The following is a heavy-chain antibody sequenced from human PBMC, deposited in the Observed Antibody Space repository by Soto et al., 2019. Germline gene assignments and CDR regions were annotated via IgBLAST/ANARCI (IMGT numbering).Heavy chain of an antibody. CDR3: ARDWATTVRGAMLATDYFGMDV. D-gene: IGHD3-10*01. CDR2: ISYDGSHK. CDR1: EFSFMTYA. Sequence: QVQLVESGGGVVQPGRSLRLSCVASEFSFMTYALHWVRQAPGKGLQWVAVISYDGSHKYYADSVKGRFTISRDNSRNTLYLQMNSLRTEDTAVYYCARDWATTVRGAMLATDYFGMDVWGQGTTVTVSS. J-gene: IGHJ6*02. V-gene: IGHV3-30-3*01.